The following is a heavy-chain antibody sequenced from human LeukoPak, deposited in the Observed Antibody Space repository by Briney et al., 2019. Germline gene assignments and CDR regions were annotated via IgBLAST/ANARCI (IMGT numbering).Heavy chain of an antibody. CDR2: IKGDGSST. CDR3: VRSAFHAGSGNYYDY. J-gene: IGHJ4*02. Sequence: PGGSLRLSCAASGFTFSDYWMHWVRQAPGTGLVWVSDIKGDGSSTRYADSVKGRFTISRDNAENTLYLQMNSLRVEDTAVYYCVRSAFHAGSGNYYDYWGQGTLVTVSS. D-gene: IGHD3-22*01. CDR1: GFTFSDYW. V-gene: IGHV3-74*01.